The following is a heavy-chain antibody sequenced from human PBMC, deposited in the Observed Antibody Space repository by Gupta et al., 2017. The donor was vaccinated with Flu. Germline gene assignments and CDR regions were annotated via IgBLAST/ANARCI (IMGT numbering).Heavy chain of an antibody. Sequence: SLFYWGWVRQSPGKGLEWIGSVYYDGTAYYNPSLKSRVTMSVDESKNHFSLKLNSVAAADTAVYYCARHNRLDDYGDYFDYWGQGTLVAVSS. CDR2: VYYDGTA. J-gene: IGHJ4*02. D-gene: IGHD4-17*01. CDR1: SLFY. CDR3: ARHNRLDDYGDYFDY. V-gene: IGHV4-39*01.